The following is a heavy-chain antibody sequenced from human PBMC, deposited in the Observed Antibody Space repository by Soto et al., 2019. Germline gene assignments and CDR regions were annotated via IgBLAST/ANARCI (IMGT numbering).Heavy chain of an antibody. CDR1: GGTFSSYA. Sequence: QVQLVQSGAEVKKPGSSVKVSCKASGGTFSSYAISWVRQAPGQGLEWMGGIIPIFGTANYAQQFQGRVTDNADESTCTAYMELSSLSSEDTSVYYCARCLGGYSYVTVLHYWGQGTLVTVSS. CDR3: ARCLGGYSYVTVLHY. V-gene: IGHV1-69*01. CDR2: IIPIFGTA. J-gene: IGHJ4*02. D-gene: IGHD5-18*01.